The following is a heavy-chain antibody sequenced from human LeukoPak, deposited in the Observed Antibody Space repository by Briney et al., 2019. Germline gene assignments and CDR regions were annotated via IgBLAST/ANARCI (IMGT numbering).Heavy chain of an antibody. CDR3: ARHAYDILSDDY. CDR2: IYYSGST. Sequence: SETLSLTCTVSGGSISSSSYYWGWLRQHPGKGLEWIGSIYYSGSTYYNPSLKTRVTISVDTSKNQFSLKLSSVTAADTAVYYWARHAYDILSDDYWGQGTLVTVSS. D-gene: IGHD3-9*01. V-gene: IGHV4-39*01. CDR1: GGSISSSSYY. J-gene: IGHJ4*02.